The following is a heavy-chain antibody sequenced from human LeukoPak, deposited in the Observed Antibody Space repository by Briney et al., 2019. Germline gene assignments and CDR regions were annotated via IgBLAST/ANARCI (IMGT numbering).Heavy chain of an antibody. CDR2: ISGYNGDT. J-gene: IGHJ4*02. CDR1: GYTFTNYG. V-gene: IGHV1-18*01. D-gene: IGHD1-26*01. CDR3: ARGGRGGATDY. Sequence: ASVKVSCEASGYTFTNYGITWARQAPGQGLEWMGWISGYNGDTHYAQNLQDRVTMTTVTSTSTAYMELRSLRSDDTAEYYCARGGRGGATDYWGQGTLVTVSS.